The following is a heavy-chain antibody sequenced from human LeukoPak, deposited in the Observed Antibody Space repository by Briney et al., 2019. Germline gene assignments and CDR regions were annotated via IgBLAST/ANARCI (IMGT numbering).Heavy chain of an antibody. Sequence: SETLSLTCTVSGGSISSSSYYGGWIRQPPGKGLEWIGTIYYRGNTYYNPSLKSRVAISVDTSKNQFSLNLSSVTAADTAVYYCARRTFYGGDYFDYWGQGTLVTVSS. CDR2: IYYRGNT. V-gene: IGHV4-39*01. CDR1: GGSISSSSYY. CDR3: ARRTFYGGDYFDY. D-gene: IGHD4-23*01. J-gene: IGHJ4*02.